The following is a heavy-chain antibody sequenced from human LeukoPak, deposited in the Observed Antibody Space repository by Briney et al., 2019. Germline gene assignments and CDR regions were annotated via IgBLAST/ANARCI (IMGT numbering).Heavy chain of an antibody. CDR3: AATGPYYFHY. D-gene: IGHD3-9*01. J-gene: IGHJ4*02. CDR1: GGPISGSY. CDR2: IYYGGST. V-gene: IGHV4-59*01. Sequence: SETLYLTCTVSGGPISGSYWSWLRQPPGKGLEWIGYIYYGGSTNYNASLKNRVTISVDASKNQVSLQLNSLTAADTALYYCAATGPYYFHYWGQGTLVTVSS.